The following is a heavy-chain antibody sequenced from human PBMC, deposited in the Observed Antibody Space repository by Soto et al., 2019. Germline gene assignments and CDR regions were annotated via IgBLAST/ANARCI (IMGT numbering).Heavy chain of an antibody. J-gene: IGHJ6*02. Sequence: QVQLVQSGAEMKEPGSSVKVSCKTSGGTFSSSAISWLRQAPGQGLEWMGGIIPLFRTPDYAQKFQGRVTIAADESKTTAYMERSSLRSEDTAVYYCARDHDRLQLGGNSYYILDVWGQGTTITVSS. D-gene: IGHD4-4*01. CDR2: IIPLFRTP. CDR1: GGTFSSSA. CDR3: ARDHDRLQLGGNSYYILDV. V-gene: IGHV1-69*12.